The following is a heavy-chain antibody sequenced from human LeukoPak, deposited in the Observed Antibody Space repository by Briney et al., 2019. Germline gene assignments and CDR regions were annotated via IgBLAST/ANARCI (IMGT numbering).Heavy chain of an antibody. D-gene: IGHD4/OR15-4a*01. Sequence: GASVKVSCKASGGTFSSYAISWVRQAPGQGLEWMGRIIPIPRTPNYAQNFQGRVTITTDESTSTAYMELSSLRSEDTAVYYCARDAGRYGAVPQRNWGQGTLVTVSS. V-gene: IGHV1-69*11. CDR1: GGTFSSYA. CDR2: IIPIPRTP. CDR3: ARDAGRYGAVPQRN. J-gene: IGHJ4*02.